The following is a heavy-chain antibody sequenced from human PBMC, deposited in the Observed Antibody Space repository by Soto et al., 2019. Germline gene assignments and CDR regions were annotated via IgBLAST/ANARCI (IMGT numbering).Heavy chain of an antibody. D-gene: IGHD4-17*01. Sequence: GGSLRLSCAASGFTFSSYWMSWVRQAPGKGLEWVANIKQDGSEKYYVDSVKGRFTISRDNAKNSLYLQMNSLRAEDTAVYYCASSMTTVTTSAFDIWGQGTMVTVS. CDR3: ASSMTTVTTSAFDI. V-gene: IGHV3-7*01. CDR1: GFTFSSYW. J-gene: IGHJ3*02. CDR2: IKQDGSEK.